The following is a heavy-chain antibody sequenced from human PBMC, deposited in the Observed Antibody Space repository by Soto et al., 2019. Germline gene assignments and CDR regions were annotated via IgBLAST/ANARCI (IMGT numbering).Heavy chain of an antibody. CDR3: ARAGRRGGGYCSSTSCSGMDV. Sequence: SETLSLTCTVSGGSISSGGYYWSWIRQHPGKGLEWIGYICYSGSTYYNPSLKSRVTISVDTSKNQFSLKLSSVTAADTAVYYCARAGRRGGGYCSSTSCSGMDVWGQGTTVTVSS. D-gene: IGHD2-2*01. J-gene: IGHJ6*02. CDR1: GGSISSGGYY. V-gene: IGHV4-31*03. CDR2: ICYSGST.